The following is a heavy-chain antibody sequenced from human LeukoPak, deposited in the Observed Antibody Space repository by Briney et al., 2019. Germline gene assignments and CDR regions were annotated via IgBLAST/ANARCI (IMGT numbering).Heavy chain of an antibody. CDR2: LYPGDSDT. D-gene: IGHD2-8*01. V-gene: IGHV5-51*01. CDR3: ARRAGYASSPDF. CDR1: GYSFSTHW. J-gene: IGHJ4*02. Sequence: GESLKISCEGSGYSFSTHWIGWVRQMPGKGLEWMGILYPGDSDTRYSPSFQGQVTISADKSISTAYLQWSSLNASDTAMYYCARRAGYASSPDFWGQGTLVTVSS.